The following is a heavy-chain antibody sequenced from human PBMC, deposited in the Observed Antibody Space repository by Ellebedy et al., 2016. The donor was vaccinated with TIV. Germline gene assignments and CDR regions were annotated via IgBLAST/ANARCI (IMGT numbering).Heavy chain of an antibody. Sequence: PGGSLRLSCAASGFTFNNFGMNWVRQAPGKGLEWISYISSSGSTIYYADSVKGRFTISRDNANNSLYLQMTSLRAEDTAVYYCARSITLVRGVSGLGWFDPWGQGTPVTVSS. CDR3: ARSITLVRGVSGLGWFDP. D-gene: IGHD3-10*01. CDR2: ISSSGSTI. J-gene: IGHJ5*02. V-gene: IGHV3-48*04. CDR1: GFTFNNFG.